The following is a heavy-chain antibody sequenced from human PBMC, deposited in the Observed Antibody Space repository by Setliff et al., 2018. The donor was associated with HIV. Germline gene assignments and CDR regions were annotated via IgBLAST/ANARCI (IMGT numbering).Heavy chain of an antibody. V-gene: IGHV3-49*04. Sequence: PGGSLRLSCAASGFTFRSYAMSWVRQAPGKGLEWVSLIRSKAYGGTTEYAASVKGRLTISRDDSKSIAYLQMNSLKTEDTAVYYCTRDYGGNLLDYWGQGTLVTVSS. CDR2: IRSKAYGGTT. J-gene: IGHJ4*02. CDR1: GFTFRSYA. CDR3: TRDYGGNLLDY. D-gene: IGHD4-17*01.